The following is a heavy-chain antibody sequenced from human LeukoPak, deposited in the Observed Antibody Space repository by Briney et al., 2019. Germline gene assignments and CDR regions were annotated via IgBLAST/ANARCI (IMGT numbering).Heavy chain of an antibody. Sequence: GESLKISCRVSGYRFTRTWIAWVRQMPGKGLKYMGIIYPDDSDTRYSPSFQGQVNISADKSISTAYLQWSSLKASDTAMYYCARHGDFGGDWGQGTLVTVSS. CDR2: IYPDDSDT. CDR3: ARHGDFGGD. D-gene: IGHD3-3*01. CDR1: GYRFTRTW. J-gene: IGHJ4*02. V-gene: IGHV5-51*01.